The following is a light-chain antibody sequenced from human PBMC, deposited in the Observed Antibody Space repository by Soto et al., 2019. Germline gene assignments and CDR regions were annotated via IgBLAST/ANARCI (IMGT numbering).Light chain of an antibody. CDR2: GAS. CDR1: QSINST. J-gene: IGKJ4*01. CDR3: QQYDNWPLT. V-gene: IGKV3D-15*01. Sequence: RVTLSCRASQSINSTSLIWFHLKPGQAPRLLIFGASTRATGIPARFSGSGSGTDFTLTISSLQSEDFGVYFCQQYDNWPLTFGGGTKVDIK.